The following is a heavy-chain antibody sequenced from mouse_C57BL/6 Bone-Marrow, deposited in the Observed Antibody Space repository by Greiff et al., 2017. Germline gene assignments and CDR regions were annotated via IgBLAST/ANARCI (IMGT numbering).Heavy chain of an antibody. J-gene: IGHJ3*01. V-gene: IGHV3-6*01. CDR2: ISYDGSN. Sequence: VQLQQSGPGLVKPSQSLSLTCSVTGYSITSGYYWNWIRQFPGNKLEWMGYISYDGSNNYNPSLKNRISITRDTSKNQFFLKLNSVTTEDTATYYCARGYYYGSRGFAYWGQGTLVTVSA. D-gene: IGHD1-1*01. CDR3: ARGYYYGSRGFAY. CDR1: GYSITSGYY.